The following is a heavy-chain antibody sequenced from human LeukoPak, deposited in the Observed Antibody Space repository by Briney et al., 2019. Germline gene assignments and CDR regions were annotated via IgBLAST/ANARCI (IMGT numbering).Heavy chain of an antibody. J-gene: IGHJ4*02. Sequence: SETLSLTCTVSGGSISSSSYYWGWSRQPPGKGLQWIGSIYYSGSTYYNPSLKSRVTISVDTSKNQFSLKLSSVTAADTAVYYCARGVTGRYYFDYWGQGTLFTVSS. CDR1: GGSISSSSYY. D-gene: IGHD7-27*01. CDR2: IYYSGST. CDR3: ARGVTGRYYFDY. V-gene: IGHV4-39*07.